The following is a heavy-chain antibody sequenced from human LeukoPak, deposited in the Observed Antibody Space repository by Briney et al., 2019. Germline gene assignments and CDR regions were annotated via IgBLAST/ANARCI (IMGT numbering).Heavy chain of an antibody. J-gene: IGHJ3*02. Sequence: GGSLRLSCAASGFTFSSYEMNWVRQAPGKGLEWVSYISSSGSTIYYADSVKGRFTISRDNAKNSLYLQMNSLRAEDTAVYYCAVLPSWTSDAFDIWAKGQWSPSLQ. CDR2: ISSSGSTI. CDR1: GFTFSSYE. CDR3: AVLPSWTSDAFDI. D-gene: IGHD3/OR15-3a*01. V-gene: IGHV3-48*03.